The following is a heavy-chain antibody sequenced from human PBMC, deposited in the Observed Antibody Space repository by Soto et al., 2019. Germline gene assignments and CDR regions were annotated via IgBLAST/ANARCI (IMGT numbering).Heavy chain of an antibody. V-gene: IGHV4-30-2*01. CDR1: GGSISSGGYS. CDR3: ARGVRGVYNWFDP. J-gene: IGHJ5*02. D-gene: IGHD3-10*01. CDR2: IYHSGST. Sequence: PSETXSLTCAVSGGSISSGGYSWSWIRQPPGKGLEWIGYIYHSGSTYYNPSLKSRVTISVDRSKNQFSLKLSSVTAADTAVYYCARGVRGVYNWFDPWGQGTLVTVSS.